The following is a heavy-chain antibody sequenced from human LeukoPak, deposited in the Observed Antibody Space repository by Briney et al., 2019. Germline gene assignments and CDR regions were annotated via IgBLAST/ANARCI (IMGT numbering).Heavy chain of an antibody. CDR3: ARGYYDILTGYYKDY. Sequence: SETLSLTCAVYGGSFSGYYWSWIRQPPGKGLEWIGEINHSGSTNYNPSLKSRVTISVDTSKNQFSLKLSSVTAAGTAVYYCARGYYDILTGYYKDYWGQGTLVTVSS. CDR2: INHSGST. V-gene: IGHV4-34*01. D-gene: IGHD3-9*01. CDR1: GGSFSGYY. J-gene: IGHJ4*02.